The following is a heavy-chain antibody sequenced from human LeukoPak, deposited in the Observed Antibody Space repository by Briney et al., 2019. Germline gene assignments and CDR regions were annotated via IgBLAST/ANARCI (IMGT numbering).Heavy chain of an antibody. CDR1: GFTFSSYS. Sequence: GGSLRLSCAASGFTFSSYSMNWVRQAPGKGLEWVSSISSSSSYIYYADSVKGRFTISRDNAKNSLYLQMNSLRAEDTAVYYCAKAEGDYYYYGMDVWGQGTTVTVSS. V-gene: IGHV3-21*04. CDR2: ISSSSSYI. CDR3: AKAEGDYYYYGMDV. J-gene: IGHJ6*02.